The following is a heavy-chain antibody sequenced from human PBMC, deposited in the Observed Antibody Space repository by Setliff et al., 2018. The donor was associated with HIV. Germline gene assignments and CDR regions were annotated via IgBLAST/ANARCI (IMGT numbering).Heavy chain of an antibody. CDR2: ISPHNADT. CDR3: VRAPYYYDNSGYYYD. Sequence: GASVKVSCKPSGYTFTDYFLHWVRQAPGQGLEWMGWISPHNADTYYAQKSQGSVTMTRDTSINTVYMELTRLRSDDTAVYYCVRAPYYYDNSGYYYDWGQGTLVTVSS. CDR1: GYTFTDYF. D-gene: IGHD3-22*01. J-gene: IGHJ4*02. V-gene: IGHV1-2*02.